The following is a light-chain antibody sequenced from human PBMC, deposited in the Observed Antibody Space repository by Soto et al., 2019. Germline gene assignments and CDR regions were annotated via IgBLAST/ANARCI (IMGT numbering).Light chain of an antibody. J-gene: IGKJ1*01. CDR2: AAS. Sequence: DIEMTQSPSSLSASVGETITITCRASQSISSTLNWFQHSPGQPPKLLLFAASNLHDGVPPRFSGSGSGTSFSLTIRSLQPEDFATYYCQQCFNLPRTFGPGTRV. CDR1: QSISST. V-gene: IGKV1-39*01. CDR3: QQCFNLPRT.